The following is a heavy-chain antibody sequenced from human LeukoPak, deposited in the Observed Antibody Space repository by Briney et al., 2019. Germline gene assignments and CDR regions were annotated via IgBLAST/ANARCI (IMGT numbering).Heavy chain of an antibody. CDR1: GYSFTSYW. V-gene: IGHV5-51*01. CDR3: ARLPVPAAAARGAFDI. D-gene: IGHD6-13*01. Sequence: GESLKISCKGSGYSFTSYWVGWVRQMPGKGLEWMGIIYPGDSDTRYSPSFQGQVTISADKSISTAYLQWSSLKASDTAMYYCARLPVPAAAARGAFDIWGQGTMVTVSS. CDR2: IYPGDSDT. J-gene: IGHJ3*02.